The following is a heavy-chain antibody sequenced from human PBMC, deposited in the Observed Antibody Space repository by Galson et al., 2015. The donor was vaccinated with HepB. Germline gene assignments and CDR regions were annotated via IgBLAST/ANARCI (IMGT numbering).Heavy chain of an antibody. CDR3: ASAGEGIRDAFDI. J-gene: IGHJ3*02. V-gene: IGHV1-69*04. Sequence: SVKVSCKASGGTFSSYAISWVRQAPGQGLEWMGRIIPILGIANYAQKFQGRVTITADKSTSTAYMELSSLRSEDTAVYYCASAGEGIRDAFDIWGQGTMVTVSS. CDR2: IIPILGIA. D-gene: IGHD3-10*01. CDR1: GGTFSSYA.